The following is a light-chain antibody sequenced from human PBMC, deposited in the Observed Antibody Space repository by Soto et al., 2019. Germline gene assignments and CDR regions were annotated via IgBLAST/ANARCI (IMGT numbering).Light chain of an antibody. Sequence: EIVLTQSPGSLSLSPGERATLSCRASQSVSSTFFAWYQQRPGQAPRLLMYGASGRATGIPERFSGSGSGTDFTLTISRLEPEDFAVYYCRQFDSSVTFGQGTKVEIK. CDR2: GAS. V-gene: IGKV3-20*01. CDR1: QSVSSTF. CDR3: RQFDSSVT. J-gene: IGKJ1*01.